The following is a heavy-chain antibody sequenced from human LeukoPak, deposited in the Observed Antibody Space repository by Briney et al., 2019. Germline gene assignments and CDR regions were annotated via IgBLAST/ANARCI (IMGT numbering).Heavy chain of an antibody. CDR2: ISAYNGNT. CDR3: ARDRPGGLRYFDWLSY. J-gene: IGHJ4*02. V-gene: IGHV1-18*01. CDR1: GYTFTSYG. Sequence: ASVKVSCKASGYTFTSYGISWVRQAPGQGLEWMGRISAYNGNTNYAQKLQGRVTMTTDTSTSTAYMELRSLRSDDTAVYYCARDRPGGLRYFDWLSYWGQGTLVTVSS. D-gene: IGHD3-9*01.